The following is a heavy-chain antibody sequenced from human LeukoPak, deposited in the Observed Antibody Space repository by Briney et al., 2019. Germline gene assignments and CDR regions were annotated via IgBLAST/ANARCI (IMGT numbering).Heavy chain of an antibody. Sequence: PGGSLRLSCAASGITVSSNYMSWVRQAPGKGLEWVSVIYSGGSTYYADSVKGRFTISRDNSKNTLYLQMNSLRAEDTAVYYCARDASNDFWSGYFRHWGQGTLVTVSS. CDR1: GITVSSNY. CDR3: ARDASNDFWSGYFRH. V-gene: IGHV3-66*02. J-gene: IGHJ1*01. D-gene: IGHD3-3*01. CDR2: IYSGGST.